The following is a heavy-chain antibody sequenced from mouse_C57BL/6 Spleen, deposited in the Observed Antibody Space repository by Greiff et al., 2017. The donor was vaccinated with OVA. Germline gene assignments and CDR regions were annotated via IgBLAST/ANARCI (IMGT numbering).Heavy chain of an antibody. V-gene: IGHV14-2*01. D-gene: IGHD2-14*01. Sequence: EVQLQQSGAELVKPGASVKLSCTASGFNIKDYYMHWVKQRTEPGLEWIGRIDPEDGETKYAPKFQGKATITADTSSNTAYLQLSSQTSEDTAVYYCSSAEVHGYFDVWGTGTTVTVSS. CDR3: SSAEVHGYFDV. CDR1: GFNIKDYY. J-gene: IGHJ1*03. CDR2: IDPEDGET.